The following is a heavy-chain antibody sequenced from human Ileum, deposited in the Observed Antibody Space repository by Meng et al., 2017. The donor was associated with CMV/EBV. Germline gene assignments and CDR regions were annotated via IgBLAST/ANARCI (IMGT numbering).Heavy chain of an antibody. Sequence: SGFTFGSNSMNGVRQAPGKGLEWVSSISSSSSYIYYADSVKGRFTISRDNAKNSLYLQMNSLRAEDTAVYYCARGDVRVVVISISDYWGQGTLVTVSS. V-gene: IGHV3-21*01. D-gene: IGHD3-22*01. CDR1: GFTFGSNS. CDR3: ARGDVRVVVISISDY. J-gene: IGHJ4*02. CDR2: ISSSSSYI.